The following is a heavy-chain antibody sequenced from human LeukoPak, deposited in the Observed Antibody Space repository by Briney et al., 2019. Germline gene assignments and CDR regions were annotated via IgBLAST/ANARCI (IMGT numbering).Heavy chain of an antibody. CDR1: GYTLTELS. D-gene: IGHD1-26*01. Sequence: ASVKVSCKVSGYTLTELSMHWVRQAPGKGLEWMGGFDPEDGETIYAQKFQGRVTMTGDTSTDTAYMELSSLRSEDTAVYYCATDLEWELKHWGQGTLVTVSS. CDR2: FDPEDGET. J-gene: IGHJ4*02. V-gene: IGHV1-24*01. CDR3: ATDLEWELKH.